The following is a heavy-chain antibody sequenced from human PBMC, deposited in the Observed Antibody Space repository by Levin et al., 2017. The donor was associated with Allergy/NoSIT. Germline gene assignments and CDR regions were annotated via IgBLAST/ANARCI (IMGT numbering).Heavy chain of an antibody. V-gene: IGHV3-48*03. CDR3: ARVQAYCGGDCFSIFDS. CDR1: GFTFSSYE. CDR2: TTNTGNTI. Sequence: GESLKISCAASGFTFSSYEMNWVRQAPGKGLEWVSYTTNTGNTIYYADSVKGRFTTSRDNAKNSLYLQMDSLRVEDTALYYCARVQAYCGGDCFSIFDSWGRGTLVTVSP. J-gene: IGHJ4*02. D-gene: IGHD2-21*02.